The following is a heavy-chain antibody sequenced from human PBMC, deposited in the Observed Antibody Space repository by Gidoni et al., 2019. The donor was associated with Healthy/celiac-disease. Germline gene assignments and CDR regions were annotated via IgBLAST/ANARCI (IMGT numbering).Heavy chain of an antibody. D-gene: IGHD3-3*01. V-gene: IGHV4-61*02. Sequence: QVQLQESVPGLMKPSQTLSLPCTGPGCSSISGSYYWSWMRQPAVKGLKLIGRIYTSGSTNYTPSLKKRVTISVDTSKNQFSLKLSSVTAADTAVYYCAREGNDLWSGERYGMDVWGQGTTVTVSS. J-gene: IGHJ6*02. CDR1: GCSSISGSYY. CDR2: IYTSGST. CDR3: AREGNDLWSGERYGMDV.